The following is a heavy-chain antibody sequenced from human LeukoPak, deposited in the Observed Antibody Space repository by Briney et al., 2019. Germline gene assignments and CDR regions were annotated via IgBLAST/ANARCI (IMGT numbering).Heavy chain of an antibody. CDR3: ARDHRYSSSWYY. V-gene: IGHV4-61*01. D-gene: IGHD6-13*01. CDR2: IYYSGST. CDR1: GVSVSSGSYY. Sequence: SETLSLNCTVSGVSVSSGSYYCSWIRQPPGKVLECIGYIYYSGSTNYNPSLKSRVTISVDTSKNQFSLKLSSVTAADTAVYYCARDHRYSSSWYYWGQGTLVTVSS. J-gene: IGHJ4*02.